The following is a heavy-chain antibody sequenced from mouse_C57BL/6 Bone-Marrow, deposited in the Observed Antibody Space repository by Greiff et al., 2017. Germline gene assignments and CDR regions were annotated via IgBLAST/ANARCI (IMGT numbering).Heavy chain of an antibody. CDR2: IYPRSGNT. J-gene: IGHJ1*03. CDR1: GYTFTSYG. V-gene: IGHV1-81*01. D-gene: IGHD1-1*01. Sequence: ESGAELARPGASVKLSCKASGYTFTSYGISWVKQRTGQGLEWIGEIYPRSGNTYYNEKFKGKATLTADKSSSTAYMELRSLTSEDSAVYFCARSGYYGPYWYFDVWGTGTTVTVSS. CDR3: ARSGYYGPYWYFDV.